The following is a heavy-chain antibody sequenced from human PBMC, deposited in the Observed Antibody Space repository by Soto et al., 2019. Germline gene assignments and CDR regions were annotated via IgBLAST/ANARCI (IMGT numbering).Heavy chain of an antibody. D-gene: IGHD1-20*01. CDR1: GYTFTSYG. Sequence: GASVKVSCKASGYTFTSYGISWVRQAPGQGLEWIGWISAYNGNTNYAQKLQGRVTMTTDTSTSTAYMELRSLRSDDTAVYYCAREPDPITGTPVFDYWGQGTLVTVSS. V-gene: IGHV1-18*01. CDR3: AREPDPITGTPVFDY. CDR2: ISAYNGNT. J-gene: IGHJ4*02.